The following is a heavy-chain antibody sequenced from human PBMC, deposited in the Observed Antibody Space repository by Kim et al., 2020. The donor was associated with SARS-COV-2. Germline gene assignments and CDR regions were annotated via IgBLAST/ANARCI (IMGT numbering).Heavy chain of an antibody. Sequence: ASVKVSCKASGYTFTSYYMHWVRQAPGQGLEWMGIINPSGGSTSYAQKFQGRVTMTRDTSTSTVYMELSSLRSEDTAVYYCARVMGGDGYDLMAGFDIWGQGTMVTVSS. CDR2: INPSGGST. CDR1: GYTFTSYY. V-gene: IGHV1-46*01. D-gene: IGHD5-12*01. J-gene: IGHJ3*02. CDR3: ARVMGGDGYDLMAGFDI.